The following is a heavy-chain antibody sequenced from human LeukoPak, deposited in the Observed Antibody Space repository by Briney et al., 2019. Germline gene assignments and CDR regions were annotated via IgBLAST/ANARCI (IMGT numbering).Heavy chain of an antibody. V-gene: IGHV3-48*01. CDR1: GFPFIEYS. CDR3: ARENNSQYRKRRTLWYFDL. J-gene: IGHJ2*01. CDR2: IGIDSGNT. D-gene: IGHD1/OR15-1a*01. Sequence: SGGSLRLSCTASGFPFIEYSMNWVRQAPGKGLEWISYIGIDSGNTKYADSVRGRFTISADKAKNSLYLQMNSLRVEDTAVYYCARENNSQYRKRRTLWYFDLWGRGTLVTVSS.